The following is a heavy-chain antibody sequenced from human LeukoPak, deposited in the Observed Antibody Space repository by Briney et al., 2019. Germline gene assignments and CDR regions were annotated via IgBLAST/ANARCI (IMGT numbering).Heavy chain of an antibody. J-gene: IGHJ4*02. V-gene: IGHV1-18*04. CDR3: AREAVGGIEAH. D-gene: IGHD6-13*01. Sequence: PGASVTVSCKASGYTLTSYGISWVRQAPGQGLEGMGWISAYNGNTNYAQKLQGRVTMTTDTSTSTAYMELRSLRSDDTAVYYCAREAVGGIEAHWGQGTLVTVSS. CDR1: GYTLTSYG. CDR2: ISAYNGNT.